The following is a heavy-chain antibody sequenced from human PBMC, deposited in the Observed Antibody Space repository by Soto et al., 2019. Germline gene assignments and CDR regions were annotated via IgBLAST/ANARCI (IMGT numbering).Heavy chain of an antibody. V-gene: IGHV4-34*01. Sequence: SETLSLTCAVYGGSFSGYYWSWIRQPPGKGLEWIGEINHSGSTNYNPSLKSRVTISVDTSKNQFSLKLSSVTAADTAVYYCASQHGPHYYMDVWGKGTTVTVSS. J-gene: IGHJ6*03. D-gene: IGHD2-2*01. CDR3: ASQHGPHYYMDV. CDR2: INHSGST. CDR1: GGSFSGYY.